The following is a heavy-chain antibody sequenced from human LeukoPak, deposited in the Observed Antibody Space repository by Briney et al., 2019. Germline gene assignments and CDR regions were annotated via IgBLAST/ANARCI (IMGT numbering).Heavy chain of an antibody. V-gene: IGHV4-34*01. Sequence: SETLSLTCTVSGGSISSYYWSWIRQPPGKGLEWIGEINHSGSTNYNPSLKSRVTISVDTSKNQFSLKLSSVTAADTAVYYCASFYTDYALLDYWGQGTLVTVSS. CDR1: GGSISSYY. J-gene: IGHJ4*02. D-gene: IGHD4-17*01. CDR3: ASFYTDYALLDY. CDR2: INHSGST.